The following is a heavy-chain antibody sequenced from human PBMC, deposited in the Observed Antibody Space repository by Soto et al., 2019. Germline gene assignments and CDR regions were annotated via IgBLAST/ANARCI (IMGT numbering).Heavy chain of an antibody. CDR2: INPNSGGT. J-gene: IGHJ4*02. D-gene: IGHD3-22*01. CDR1: GYTFTGYY. CDR3: ARAPQYYYDSSGYYGRDY. V-gene: IGHV1-2*02. Sequence: AASVKVSCKASGYTFTGYYMHWVRQAPGQGLEWMGWINPNSGGTNYAQKFQGRVTMTRDTSISTAYMELSRLRSDDTAVYYCARAPQYYYDSSGYYGRDYWGQGTLVTVSS.